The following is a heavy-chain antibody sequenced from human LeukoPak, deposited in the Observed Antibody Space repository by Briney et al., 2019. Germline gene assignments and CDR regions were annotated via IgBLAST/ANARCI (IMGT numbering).Heavy chain of an antibody. V-gene: IGHV3-23*01. CDR2: ITAGGDST. CDR1: GFTFSGYA. Sequence: PGGSLRLSCAASGFTFSGYAMSWVRLAPGEGLEWVSAITAGGDSTYYAESVKGRFTISRDNLKNMVFLQMSTLRAEDTAIYYCAKSHASIWNVYDYRGQGTLVTVSS. D-gene: IGHD6-13*01. J-gene: IGHJ4*02. CDR3: AKSHASIWNVYDY.